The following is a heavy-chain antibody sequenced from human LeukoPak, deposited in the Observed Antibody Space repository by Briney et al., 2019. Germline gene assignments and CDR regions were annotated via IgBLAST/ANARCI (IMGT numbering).Heavy chain of an antibody. CDR1: GFTFSSYA. D-gene: IGHD6-13*01. CDR2: ISYDGSNK. CDR3: ARGSRPRMDV. J-gene: IGHJ6*02. Sequence: GRSLRLSCAASGFTFSSYAMHWVRQAPGKGLEWVAVISYDGSNKYYADSVKGRFTISRDNSKNTLYLQMNSLRAEDTAVYYCARGSRPRMDVWGQGTTVTVSS. V-gene: IGHV3-30-3*01.